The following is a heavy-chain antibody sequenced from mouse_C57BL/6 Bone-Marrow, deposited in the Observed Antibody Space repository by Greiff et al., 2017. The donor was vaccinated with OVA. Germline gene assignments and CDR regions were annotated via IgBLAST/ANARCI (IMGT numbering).Heavy chain of an antibody. D-gene: IGHD1-3*01. J-gene: IGHJ3*01. CDR2: IRHKANGYTT. V-gene: IGHV7-3*01. Sequence: EVQVVEPGGGLVQPGGSLSLSCAASGFTFTDYYMSWVRQPPGQALEWLGFIRHKANGYTTEYSASGKGRFTISRDNSQSILYLQMNALRAEDSATYSCARSGKVPCAYWGQGTLLTVSA. CDR3: ARSGKVPCAY. CDR1: GFTFTDYY.